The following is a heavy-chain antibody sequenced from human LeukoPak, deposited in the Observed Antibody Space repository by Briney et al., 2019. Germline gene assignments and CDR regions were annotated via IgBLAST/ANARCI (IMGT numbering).Heavy chain of an antibody. J-gene: IGHJ3*02. CDR2: ISAYNGNT. V-gene: IGHV1-18*01. CDR3: ARHSSTGWPLDAFDI. Sequence: ASVKVSCTASGYTFNNYAISWVRQAPGQGLEWMGWISAYNGNTNYAQNFQGRVTMTTDTSTSTVYMELRSLRSDDTAVYYCARHSSTGWPLDAFDIWGQGTMVTVSS. CDR1: GYTFNNYA. D-gene: IGHD6-19*01.